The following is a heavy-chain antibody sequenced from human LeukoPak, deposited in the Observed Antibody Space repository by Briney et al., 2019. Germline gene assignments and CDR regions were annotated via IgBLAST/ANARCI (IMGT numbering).Heavy chain of an antibody. Sequence: PGGSLRLSCAVSGITLSNYGMSWVRQAPGKGLEWVAGISDSGGSTNYADSVKGRFTISRDNPKNTLYLQMNSLRDDDTAVYYCAKGGGYYPVADAFDIWGQGTMVTVSS. CDR1: GITLSNYG. D-gene: IGHD1-26*01. J-gene: IGHJ3*02. V-gene: IGHV3-23*01. CDR2: ISDSGGST. CDR3: AKGGGYYPVADAFDI.